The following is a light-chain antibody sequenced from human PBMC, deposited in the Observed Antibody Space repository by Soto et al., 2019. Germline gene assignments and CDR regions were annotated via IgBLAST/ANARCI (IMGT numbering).Light chain of an antibody. CDR3: QQYNSYSLT. Sequence: DIQMTQSPSTLSASVGDRVTITCRASQSISSWLAWYQQKPGKAPKLLIYDASSLESGVPSRFIGGGSGTEFTLTISSLQPDDFATYYCQQYNSYSLTFGQGTKVEIK. CDR2: DAS. J-gene: IGKJ1*01. CDR1: QSISSW. V-gene: IGKV1-5*01.